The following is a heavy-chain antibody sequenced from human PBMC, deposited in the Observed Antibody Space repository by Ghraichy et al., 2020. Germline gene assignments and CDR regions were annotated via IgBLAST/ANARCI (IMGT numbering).Heavy chain of an antibody. V-gene: IGHV1-2*04. CDR1: GYTFTGYY. Sequence: ASVKVSCKASGYTFTGYYMHWVRQAPGQGLEWMGWINPNSGGTNYAQKFKGWVTMTRDTSISTAYMELSRLRSDDTAVYYCARVYQDYDYVWGSYRSRPSYYFDYWGQGTLVTVSS. J-gene: IGHJ4*02. D-gene: IGHD3-16*02. CDR2: INPNSGGT. CDR3: ARVYQDYDYVWGSYRSRPSYYFDY.